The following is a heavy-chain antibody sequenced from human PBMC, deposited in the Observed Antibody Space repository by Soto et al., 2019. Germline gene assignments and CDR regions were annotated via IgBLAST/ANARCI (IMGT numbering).Heavy chain of an antibody. J-gene: IGHJ6*02. Sequence: GASVKVSCKASGYTFTSYGISWVRQAPGQGLEWMGWISAYNGNTNYAQKLQGRVTITADESTSTAYMELSSLRSEDTAVYYCARDGAYSSSQFGMDVWGQGTTVTVSS. CDR1: GYTFTSYG. CDR3: ARDGAYSSSQFGMDV. V-gene: IGHV1-18*01. CDR2: ISAYNGNT. D-gene: IGHD6-13*01.